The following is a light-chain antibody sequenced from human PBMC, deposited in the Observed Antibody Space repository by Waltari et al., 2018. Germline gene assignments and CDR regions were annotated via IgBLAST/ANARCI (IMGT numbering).Light chain of an antibody. V-gene: IGLV2-14*01. Sequence: QSALTQPASVSGSPGQSITISCPGTSSDVGGYNYVSWYQQHPGKAPKLMIYDVSKRPSGVSNRFSGSKSGNTASLTISGLQAEDEADYYCTSYTISSTVVFGGGTKLTVL. CDR3: TSYTISSTVV. J-gene: IGLJ2*01. CDR1: SSDVGGYNY. CDR2: DVS.